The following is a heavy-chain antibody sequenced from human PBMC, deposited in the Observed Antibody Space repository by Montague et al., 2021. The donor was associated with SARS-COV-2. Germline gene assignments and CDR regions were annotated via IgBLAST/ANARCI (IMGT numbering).Heavy chain of an antibody. V-gene: IGHV3-48*03. J-gene: IGHJ6*02. D-gene: IGHD2-21*01. Sequence: SLRLSCAASGFIFSSYEMNWVRQAPGKGLEWISYISSSGGGSTKHYTDSVKGRFTISRDNAKNSLYLQMNSQRVEDTAIYYCARDRDWDDWCGMDVWGQGTTVTVSS. CDR3: ARDRDWDDWCGMDV. CDR1: GFIFSSYE. CDR2: ISSSGGGSTK.